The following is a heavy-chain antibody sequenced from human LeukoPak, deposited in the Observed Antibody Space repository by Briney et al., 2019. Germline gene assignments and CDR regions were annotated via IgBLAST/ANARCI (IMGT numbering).Heavy chain of an antibody. Sequence: ASVKVSCKASGGTFSSYAISWVRQAPGQGLEWMGGIIPIFGTANYAQKFQGRVTITTDESTSTAYMELSSLRSEDTAVYYCARGGDYDSSGYLVYWGQGTLVTVSS. CDR1: GGTFSSYA. CDR2: IIPIFGTA. D-gene: IGHD3-22*01. J-gene: IGHJ4*02. V-gene: IGHV1-69*05. CDR3: ARGGDYDSSGYLVY.